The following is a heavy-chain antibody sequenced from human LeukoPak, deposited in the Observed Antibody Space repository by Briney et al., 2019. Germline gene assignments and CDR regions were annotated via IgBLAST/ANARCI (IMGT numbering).Heavy chain of an antibody. CDR2: IKQDGSEK. CDR3: ARYGSIVAAGTFDY. Sequence: TGGSLSLSCAASGFTFSNYWMSWVRQAPGKGLEWVGNIKQDGSEKYYVDSVKGRFTISRDNAKNSLYLQMNSLRAEDTAVYYCARYGSIVAAGTFDYWGQGTLVTVSS. D-gene: IGHD6-13*01. V-gene: IGHV3-7*04. J-gene: IGHJ4*02. CDR1: GFTFSNYW.